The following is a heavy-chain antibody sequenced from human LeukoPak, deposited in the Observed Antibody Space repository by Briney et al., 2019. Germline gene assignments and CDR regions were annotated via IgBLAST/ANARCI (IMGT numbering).Heavy chain of an antibody. CDR1: GGSFSGYY. CDR2: INHSGST. J-gene: IGHJ4*02. CDR3: ARGRVVSDYGYGY. Sequence: SETLSLTCAVYGGSFSGYYWSWIRQPPGKGLEWIGEINHSGSTNYNPSLKNRVTISVDTSKNQFSLKLSSVTAADTAVYYCARGRVVSDYGYGYWGQGTLVTVSS. D-gene: IGHD4-17*01. V-gene: IGHV4-34*01.